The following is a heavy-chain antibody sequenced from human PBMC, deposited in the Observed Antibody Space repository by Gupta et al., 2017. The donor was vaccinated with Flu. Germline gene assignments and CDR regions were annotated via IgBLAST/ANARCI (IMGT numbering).Heavy chain of an antibody. Sequence: EVQVVESGGGLVQPGGSLRLSCAASGFTFSSYSMNWVRQAPGKGLEWVSYINRGGDKIWYADSVKGRFTISRDNAKNSLYLQMNNLRDEDTAVYYCARDVDWAFDYWGQGALVTVSS. CDR3: ARDVDWAFDY. CDR1: GFTFSSYS. CDR2: INRGGDKI. V-gene: IGHV3-48*02. D-gene: IGHD3-9*01. J-gene: IGHJ4*02.